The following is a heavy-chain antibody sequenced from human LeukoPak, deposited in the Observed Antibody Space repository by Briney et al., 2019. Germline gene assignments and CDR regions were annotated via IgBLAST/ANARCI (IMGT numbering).Heavy chain of an antibody. CDR3: AREYVAAASDY. J-gene: IGHJ4*02. D-gene: IGHD2-2*01. V-gene: IGHV7-4-1*02. Sequence: ASVKVSCKASGYTFTSYVMNWVRQAPGQGLEWMGWINTNTGNPTYAQGFTGRFVFSLDISVSTAYVQISSLKAEDTAVYYCAREYVAAASDYWGQGTLVTVSS. CDR1: GYTFTSYV. CDR2: INTNTGNP.